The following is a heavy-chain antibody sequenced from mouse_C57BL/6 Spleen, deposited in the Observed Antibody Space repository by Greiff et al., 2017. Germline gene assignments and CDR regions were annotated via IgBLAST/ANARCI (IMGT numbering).Heavy chain of an antibody. J-gene: IGHJ1*03. CDR1: GYSITSGYD. D-gene: IGHD1-1*01. Sequence: EVQLVESGPGMVKPSQSLSLTCTVTGYSITSGYDWHWIRHFPGNKLEWMGYISYSGSTNYNPSLKSRISITHDTSKNHFFLKLNSVTTEDTATYYCARDHYYGSSYWYFDVWGTGTTVTVSA. V-gene: IGHV3-1*01. CDR2: ISYSGST. CDR3: ARDHYYGSSYWYFDV.